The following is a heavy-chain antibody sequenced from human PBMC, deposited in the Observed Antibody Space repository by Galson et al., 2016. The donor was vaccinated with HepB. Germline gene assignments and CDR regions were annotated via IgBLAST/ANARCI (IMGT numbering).Heavy chain of an antibody. D-gene: IGHD6-25*01. CDR2: IIPFLTTT. V-gene: IGHV1-69*01. J-gene: IGHJ1*01. CDR3: AGGELAAAGREYFPH. CDR1: VGTFNRYA. Sequence: SCKASVGTFNRYAITWVRQAPGQGLEWMGGIIPFLTTTNYAQRFQGRLTLTADESTSTAYMKLTSLRFDDTAMYYCAGGELAAAGREYFPHWGQGTLVTVSS.